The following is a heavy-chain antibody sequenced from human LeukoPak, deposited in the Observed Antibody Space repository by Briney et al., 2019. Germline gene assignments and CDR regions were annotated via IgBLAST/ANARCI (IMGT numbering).Heavy chain of an antibody. Sequence: SETLSLTCAVYGGPFSGYYWSWIRKPPGKGLEWIGEINRSGSTNHNPSLQSRLTISVDTSKNQFSLRLSSVSAADTAVYYCARALDYYGAGYFKDVWGKGTTVTISS. CDR2: INRSGST. CDR3: ARALDYYGAGYFKDV. D-gene: IGHD3-10*01. V-gene: IGHV4-34*01. J-gene: IGHJ6*03. CDR1: GGPFSGYY.